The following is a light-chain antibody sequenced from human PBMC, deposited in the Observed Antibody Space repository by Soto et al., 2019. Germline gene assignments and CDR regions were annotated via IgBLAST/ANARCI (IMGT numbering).Light chain of an antibody. CDR3: QQYNNWPPAT. Sequence: IVMTQSPATLSVSPGERATLSCRASQSVSSNLASYQQKPGQAPRLLMYGASTRAAGFPARFSGSGSGTEFTLTISSLQSEDFAVYYCQQYNNWPPATFGQGTKVDIK. CDR2: GAS. CDR1: QSVSSN. V-gene: IGKV3-15*01. J-gene: IGKJ1*01.